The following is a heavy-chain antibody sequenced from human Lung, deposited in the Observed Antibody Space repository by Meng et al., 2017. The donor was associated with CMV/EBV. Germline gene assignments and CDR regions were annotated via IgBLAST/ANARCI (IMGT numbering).Heavy chain of an antibody. J-gene: IGHJ3*01. CDR3: ARDLVGYDAFDV. CDR2: INPDGGTT. D-gene: IGHD3-22*01. CDR1: GYTFITYY. Sequence: SVKVSXKASGYTFITYYIHWVRQAPGQGLEWMGRINPDGGTTTYSQKFQGGVTLTSDTSTNTVYMELSRLRYEDTAVYYCARDLVGYDAFDVWGQGTMVTVSS. V-gene: IGHV1-46*01.